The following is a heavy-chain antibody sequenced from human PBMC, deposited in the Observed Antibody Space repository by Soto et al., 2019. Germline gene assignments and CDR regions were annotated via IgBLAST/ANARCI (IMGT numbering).Heavy chain of an antibody. CDR3: AREGINNYNEYYFDS. V-gene: IGHV3-21*01. D-gene: IGHD4-4*01. CDR1: GFTFSTYS. Sequence: GSLRLSCAASGFTFSTYSMNCVGQAPWKGLEWVSSISGSGNYTHYADFLRGRFTISRDNAKTSLYLQMNSLRAEDTAVYYCAREGINNYNEYYFDSWGQGTVVTVSS. CDR2: ISGSGNYT. J-gene: IGHJ4*02.